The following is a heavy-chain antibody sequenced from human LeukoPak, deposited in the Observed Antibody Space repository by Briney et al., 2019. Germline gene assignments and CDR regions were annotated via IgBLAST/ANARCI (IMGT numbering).Heavy chain of an antibody. CDR3: ARALYDSSGYTYYYGMDV. D-gene: IGHD3-22*01. J-gene: IGHJ6*02. V-gene: IGHV1-69*13. CDR1: GGTFSSYA. Sequence: ASVKVSCTASGGTFSSYAISWVRQAPGQGLEWMGGIIPIFGTANYAQKFQGRVTITADESTSTAYMELSSLRSEDTAVYYCARALYDSSGYTYYYGMDVWGQGTTVTVSS. CDR2: IIPIFGTA.